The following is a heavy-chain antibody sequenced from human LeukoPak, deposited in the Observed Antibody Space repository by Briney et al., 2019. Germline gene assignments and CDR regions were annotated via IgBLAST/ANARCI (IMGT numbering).Heavy chain of an antibody. J-gene: IGHJ4*02. CDR3: ARVDYDSSGYPLNFDY. CDR1: GGSISSSSYY. V-gene: IGHV4-61*05. D-gene: IGHD3-22*01. CDR2: IYYSGST. Sequence: SETLSLTCTVSGGSISSSSYYWGWIRQPPGKGLEWIGYIYYSGSTNYNPSLKSRVTISVDTSKNQFSLKLSSVTAADTAVYYCARVDYDSSGYPLNFDYWGQGTLVTVSS.